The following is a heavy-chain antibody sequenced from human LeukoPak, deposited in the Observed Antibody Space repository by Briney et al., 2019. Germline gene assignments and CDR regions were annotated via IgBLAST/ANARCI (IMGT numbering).Heavy chain of an antibody. V-gene: IGHV4-59*08. Sequence: PSETLSLTCNVAGVPISSSYWSWIRQPPGKGLEWIGYISRSGNTNFNPSLKSRFSFSRDTSKNQISLKLNSVTAADTALYYCARGYFDSRDSSNAFDVWGQGTMVTVSS. CDR3: ARGYFDSRDSSNAFDV. D-gene: IGHD3-9*01. CDR1: GVPISSSY. CDR2: ISRSGNT. J-gene: IGHJ3*01.